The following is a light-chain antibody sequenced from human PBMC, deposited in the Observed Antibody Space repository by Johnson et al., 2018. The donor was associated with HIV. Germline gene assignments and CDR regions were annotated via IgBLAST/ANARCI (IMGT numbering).Light chain of an antibody. CDR1: DSDIGNNY. CDR2: DNN. Sequence: QLVLTQPPSVSAAPGQKVTISCFGSDSDIGNNYVSWYQQLPGTAPKLLIYDNNKRPPGIPDRFSASKSGTSATLGITGLQTGDEADYYCGTWDSSLSAHYFSGTGTKITIL. J-gene: IGLJ1*01. CDR3: GTWDSSLSAHYF. V-gene: IGLV1-51*01.